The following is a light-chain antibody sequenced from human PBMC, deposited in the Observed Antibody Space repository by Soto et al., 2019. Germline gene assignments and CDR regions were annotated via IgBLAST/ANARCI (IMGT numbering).Light chain of an antibody. CDR1: QSISYY. CDR3: QQYYSYWT. J-gene: IGKJ1*01. V-gene: IGKV1-8*01. CDR2: AAS. Sequence: AIQMTQCPSWRSGYLGDRVNITCRASQSISYYLNWYQQKPGKAPKLLIYAASTLQSGVPSRFSGIGSGTYFPLTISCMPSEDVATYDCQQYYSYWTFGQGTKVDIK.